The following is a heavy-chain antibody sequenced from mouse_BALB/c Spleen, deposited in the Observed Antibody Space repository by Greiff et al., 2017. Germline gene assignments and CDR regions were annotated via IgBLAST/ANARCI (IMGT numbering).Heavy chain of an antibody. V-gene: IGHV5-17*02. CDR3: ARQDDGYFAY. D-gene: IGHD2-3*01. Sequence: EVHLVESGGGLVQPGGSRKLSCAASGFTFSSFGMHWVRQAPEKGLEWVAYISSGSSTIYYADTVKGRFTISRDNPKNTLFLQMTSLRSEDTAMYYCARQDDGYFAYWGQGTLVTVSA. CDR1: GFTFSSFG. J-gene: IGHJ3*01. CDR2: ISSGSSTI.